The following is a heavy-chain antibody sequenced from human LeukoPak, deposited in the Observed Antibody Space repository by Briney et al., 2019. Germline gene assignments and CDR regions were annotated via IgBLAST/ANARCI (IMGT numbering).Heavy chain of an antibody. Sequence: GGSLRLSCAASGFPFSSNAMSWVRQAPGKGLEWVSAIRGSGGDTYYADSVKGRFTISRDNFKNTLCLQMNSLRAEDTAVYYCAKGVLTTVTPWGYWGQGTLVTVSS. CDR2: IRGSGGDT. J-gene: IGHJ4*02. D-gene: IGHD4-17*01. CDR1: GFPFSSNA. V-gene: IGHV3-23*01. CDR3: AKGVLTTVTPWGY.